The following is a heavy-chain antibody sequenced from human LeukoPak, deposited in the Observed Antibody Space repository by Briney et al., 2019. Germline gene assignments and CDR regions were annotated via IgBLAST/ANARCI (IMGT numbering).Heavy chain of an antibody. CDR2: INPSGGST. D-gene: IGHD6-13*01. V-gene: IGHV1-46*01. CDR3: ARAGYWAATGYATN. J-gene: IGHJ4*02. Sequence: ASVKVSCKASGYTFTSYYIHWVRQAPGQGLEWMGIINPSGGSTNYAQKFRGRVTMTRDTSTSTVYMEVSSLRSEDTAVYYCARAGYWAATGYATNWGQGTLVTVSS. CDR1: GYTFTSYY.